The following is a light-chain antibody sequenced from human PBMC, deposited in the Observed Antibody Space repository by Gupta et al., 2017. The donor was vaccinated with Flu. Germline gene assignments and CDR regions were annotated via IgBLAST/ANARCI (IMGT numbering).Light chain of an antibody. CDR1: SSDVGSYDY. Sequence: QSALIQPPSVSGSPGQSVTISCPGTSSDVGSYDYVSWYQQHPGTVPKPMIFIVNTQPAGGPERFAGSKSGNTASMTISGLQAEDEADDECCSYTSSATKMGFWVFGGGTKLTVL. J-gene: IGLJ3*02. V-gene: IGLV2-5*01. CDR3: CSYTSSATKMGFWV. CDR2: IVN.